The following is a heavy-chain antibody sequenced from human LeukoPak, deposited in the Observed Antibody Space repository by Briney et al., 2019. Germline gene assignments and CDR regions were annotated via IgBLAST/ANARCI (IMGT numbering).Heavy chain of an antibody. D-gene: IGHD6-19*01. CDR2: IYYSGST. Sequence: SETLSLTCTVSGGSISSYYWSWIRQPPGKGLEWIGYIYYSGSTNYNPSLKSRVTISVDTSKNQFSLKLSSVTAADTAVYYCARDGSSGWYRGWFDPWGQGTLVTVSS. CDR3: ARDGSSGWYRGWFDP. J-gene: IGHJ5*02. CDR1: GGSISSYY. V-gene: IGHV4-59*01.